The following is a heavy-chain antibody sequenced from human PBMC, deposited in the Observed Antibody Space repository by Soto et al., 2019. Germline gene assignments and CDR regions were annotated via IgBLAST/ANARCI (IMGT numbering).Heavy chain of an antibody. CDR2: ISAYNGNT. CDR1: GYTFTSYG. Sequence: ASVKVSCKASGYTFTSYGINWVRQAPGQGLEWTGWISAYNGNTNYAQKLQGRVTMTTDTSTSTAYMELRSLRSDDTAVYYCARDSGGGSCYSYDYWGQGTLVTVSS. D-gene: IGHD2-15*01. V-gene: IGHV1-18*01. CDR3: ARDSGGGSCYSYDY. J-gene: IGHJ4*02.